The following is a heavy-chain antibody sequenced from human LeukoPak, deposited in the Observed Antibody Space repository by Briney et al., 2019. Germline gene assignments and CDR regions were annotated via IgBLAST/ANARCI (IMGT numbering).Heavy chain of an antibody. CDR2: ISSSSSTI. J-gene: IGHJ4*02. D-gene: IGHD3-10*01. CDR3: ARGIFGYYGSGPDY. V-gene: IGHV3-48*01. CDR1: GFTFSSYS. Sequence: PGGSLRLSCAASGFTFSSYSMNWVRQAPGKGLEWVSYISSSSSTIYYADSVKGRFTISRDNAKHSLYLQMNSLRAEDTAVYYCARGIFGYYGSGPDYWGQGTLVTVSS.